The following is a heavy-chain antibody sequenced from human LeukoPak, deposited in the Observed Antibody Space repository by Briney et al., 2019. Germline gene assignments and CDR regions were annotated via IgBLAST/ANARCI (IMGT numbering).Heavy chain of an antibody. CDR1: GFTFSSYG. V-gene: IGHV3-30*02. Sequence: GGSLRLSCAASGFTFSSYGMHWVRQAPGKGLEWVAFIRYDGSNKYYADSVKGRFTTSRDNSKNTLYLQMNSLRAEDTAVYYCAKDRRGSYTFDYWGQGTLVTVSS. D-gene: IGHD1-26*01. CDR2: IRYDGSNK. CDR3: AKDRRGSYTFDY. J-gene: IGHJ4*02.